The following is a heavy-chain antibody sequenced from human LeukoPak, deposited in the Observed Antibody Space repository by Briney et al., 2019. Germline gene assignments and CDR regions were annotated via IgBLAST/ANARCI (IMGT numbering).Heavy chain of an antibody. J-gene: IGHJ4*02. CDR1: GGSISSYC. Sequence: SETLSLTCTVSGGSISSYCWSWIRQPPGKGLEWIGYIYYSGSTNYNPSLKSRVTISVDTSKNQFSLKLSSVTAADTAVYYCARAPQPNYFDYWGQGTLVTVSS. CDR2: IYYSGST. CDR3: ARAPQPNYFDY. V-gene: IGHV4-59*01.